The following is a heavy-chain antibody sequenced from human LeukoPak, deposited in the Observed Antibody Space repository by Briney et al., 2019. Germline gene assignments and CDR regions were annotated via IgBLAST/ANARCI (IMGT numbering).Heavy chain of an antibody. D-gene: IGHD3-10*01. CDR2: ISSSGSTI. CDR3: ARDPYYYDSGSFAAFDI. Sequence: PGGSPRLSCAASGFTFSSYEMNWVRQAPGKGLEWVSYISSSGSTIYYADSVKGRFTISRDNAKNSLYLQMNSLRAEDTAVYYCARDPYYYDSGSFAAFDIWGQGTMVTVSS. V-gene: IGHV3-48*03. CDR1: GFTFSSYE. J-gene: IGHJ3*02.